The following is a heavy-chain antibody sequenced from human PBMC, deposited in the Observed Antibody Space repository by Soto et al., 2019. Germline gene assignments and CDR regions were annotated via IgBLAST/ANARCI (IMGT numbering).Heavy chain of an antibody. CDR3: ARSQGGSSSLDIYYYYYYGMDV. J-gene: IGHJ6*02. CDR1: GGTFSSYA. CDR2: IIPIFGTA. V-gene: IGHV1-69*01. D-gene: IGHD2-15*01. Sequence: QVQLVQSGAEVKKPGSSVKVSCKAPGGTFSSYAISWVRQAPGQGLEWMGGIIPIFGTANYAQKFQGRVTITAEESTSTGYMELSSLRSEDTAVYYCARSQGGSSSLDIYYYYYYGMDVWGQGTTVTVSS.